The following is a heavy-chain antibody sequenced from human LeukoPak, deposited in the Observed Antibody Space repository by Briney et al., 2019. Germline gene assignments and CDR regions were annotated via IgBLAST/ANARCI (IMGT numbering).Heavy chain of an antibody. V-gene: IGHV4-39*01. CDR3: ARVVLTLSYDVFDI. D-gene: IGHD4/OR15-4a*01. CDR1: GGSISGSSYY. Sequence: SETLSLTCTVSGGSISGSSYYWGWIRQPPGKGLEWIGSIYLSGSTYYNPSLKSRVIISVDTSKNEFSLKLSSVTAADTAVYFCARVVLTLSYDVFDIWGQGTMVTVSS. CDR2: IYLSGST. J-gene: IGHJ3*02.